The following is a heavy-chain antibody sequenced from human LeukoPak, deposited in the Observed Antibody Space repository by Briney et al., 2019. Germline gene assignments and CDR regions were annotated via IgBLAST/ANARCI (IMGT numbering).Heavy chain of an antibody. CDR3: AREPTGPGSSSWFDY. J-gene: IGHJ4*02. V-gene: IGHV3-21*01. Sequence: PGGSLRLSCAASGFTFSSYSMNWVRQAPGKGLEWVSSISSSSSYIYYADSVKGRFTISRDNAKNSLYLQMNSLRAEDTAVYYCAREPTGPGSSSWFDYWGQGTPVTVSS. D-gene: IGHD6-13*01. CDR2: ISSSSSYI. CDR1: GFTFSSYS.